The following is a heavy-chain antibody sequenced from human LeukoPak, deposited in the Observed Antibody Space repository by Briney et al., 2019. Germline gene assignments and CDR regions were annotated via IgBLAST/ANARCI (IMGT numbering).Heavy chain of an antibody. D-gene: IGHD3-10*01. CDR1: GYTFTGYY. J-gene: IGHJ4*02. CDR3: AREVLRHDY. Sequence: ASVKVSCKASGYTFTGYYMHWVRQAPGQGLEWMGWIITDTGKSTYAQGFTGRFVFSVDTSVNTAYLQISSLKAEDTAVYYCAREVLRHDYWGQGTLVTVSS. V-gene: IGHV7-4-1*02. CDR2: IITDTGKS.